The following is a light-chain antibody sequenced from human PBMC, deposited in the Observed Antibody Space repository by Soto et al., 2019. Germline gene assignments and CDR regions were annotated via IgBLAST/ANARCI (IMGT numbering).Light chain of an antibody. CDR1: QSVSSSR. V-gene: IGKV3-20*01. CDR3: QQYGSSLWT. J-gene: IGKJ1*01. Sequence: EIGLTQSPCTLSLSPGERATLSWRASQSVSSSRLAWYRQKHGQAPRLLIYGASSRATGIPDRFSGSGYGTDFNLTISRLETEDFAVYYCQQYGSSLWTFGQGTKVDIK. CDR2: GAS.